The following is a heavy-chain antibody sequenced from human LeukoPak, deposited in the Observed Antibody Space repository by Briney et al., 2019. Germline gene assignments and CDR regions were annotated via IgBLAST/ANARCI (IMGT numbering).Heavy chain of an antibody. J-gene: IGHJ4*02. CDR3: ARDLILGY. CDR2: IIPILGIA. CDR1: GGTFSSYT. D-gene: IGHD2-21*01. V-gene: IGHV1-69*04. Sequence: SVKVSCKASGGTFSSYTISWVRQAPGQGLEWMGRIIPILGIANYAQKFQGRATITADKSTSTAYMELSSLRSEDTAVYYCARDLILGYWGQGTLVTVSS.